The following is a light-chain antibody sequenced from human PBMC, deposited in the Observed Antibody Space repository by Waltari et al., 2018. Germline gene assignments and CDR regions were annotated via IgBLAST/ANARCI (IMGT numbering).Light chain of an antibody. CDR1: SGHSNNV. V-gene: IGLV4-69*02. CDR2: VNSNGSH. CDR3: QTGGHGTWV. Sequence: QLVLTQSPSDSASLGASVKLTCTLSSGHSNNVIAWHQQQPEKGPRYLMKVNSNGSHSKGDEIPDRFSGSSSGAERYLTISSLQSEDEADYYCQTGGHGTWVFGGGTKLTVL. J-gene: IGLJ3*02.